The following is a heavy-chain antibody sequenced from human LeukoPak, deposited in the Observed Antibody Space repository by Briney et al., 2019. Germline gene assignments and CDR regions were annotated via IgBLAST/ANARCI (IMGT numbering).Heavy chain of an antibody. J-gene: IGHJ3*02. V-gene: IGHV4-59*12. CDR3: AHKFAGSYAFDI. CDR2: IYYSGST. Sequence: SETLSLTCTVSGGSISSYYWSWIRQPPGKGLEWIGYIYYSGSTNYNPSLKSRVTISVDTSKNQFSLKLSSVTAVDTAVYYCAHKFAGSYAFDIWGQGTMVTVSS. CDR1: GGSISSYY.